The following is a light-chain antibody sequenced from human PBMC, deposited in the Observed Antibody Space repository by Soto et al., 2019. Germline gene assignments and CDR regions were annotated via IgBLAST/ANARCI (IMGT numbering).Light chain of an antibody. CDR2: AAS. J-gene: IGKJ4*01. CDR3: QQYTSPLS. Sequence: EIVLTQSPGTLSLSPGERATLSCRASQSVSSRSLAWYQQRPGQALRLLIYAASTRATGIPDRFSGSGSGTDFTLTISRLEPEDFAVFYCQQYTSPLSFGGGTKVDIK. CDR1: QSVSSRS. V-gene: IGKV3-20*01.